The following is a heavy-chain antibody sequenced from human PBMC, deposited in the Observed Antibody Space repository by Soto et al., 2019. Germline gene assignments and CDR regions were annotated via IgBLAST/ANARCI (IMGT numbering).Heavy chain of an antibody. J-gene: IGHJ5*02. Sequence: PSETLSLTCTVSGGSISSYYWSWIRQPAGKGLEWIGRIYTSGSTNYNPSLKSRVTMSVDTSKNQFSLKLSSVTAADTAVYYCARVNREPDTNWFDTWGQGTLVTVSS. D-gene: IGHD1-1*01. CDR3: ARVNREPDTNWFDT. CDR2: IYTSGST. V-gene: IGHV4-4*07. CDR1: GGSISSYY.